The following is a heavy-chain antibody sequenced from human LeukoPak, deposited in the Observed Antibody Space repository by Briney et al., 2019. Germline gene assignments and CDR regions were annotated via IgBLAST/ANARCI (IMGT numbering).Heavy chain of an antibody. Sequence: PETLSLTCTVSGGSISSYYWSWIRQPAGKGLEWIGRIYTSGSTNYNPSLKSRVTMSVDTSKNQFSLKLNSVTAADTAVYYCARESGSYLWRSWLNPWGQGTLVTVSS. D-gene: IGHD3-16*01. V-gene: IGHV4-4*07. CDR3: ARESGSYLWRSWLNP. CDR2: IYTSGST. CDR1: GGSISSYY. J-gene: IGHJ5*02.